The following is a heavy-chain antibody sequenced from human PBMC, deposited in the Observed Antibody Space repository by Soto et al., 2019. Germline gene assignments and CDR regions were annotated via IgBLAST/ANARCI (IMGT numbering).Heavy chain of an antibody. D-gene: IGHD4-17*01. CDR1: GGSFSGYY. CDR3: ARGRYGPTFYYYYYGMDV. Sequence: SETLSLTCAVYGGSFSGYYWSWIRQPPGKGLEWIGEINHSGSTNYNPSLKSRVTISVDTSKNQFSLKLSSVTAADTAVYYCARGRYGPTFYYYYYGMDVWGQGTTVTVS. V-gene: IGHV4-34*01. J-gene: IGHJ6*02. CDR2: INHSGST.